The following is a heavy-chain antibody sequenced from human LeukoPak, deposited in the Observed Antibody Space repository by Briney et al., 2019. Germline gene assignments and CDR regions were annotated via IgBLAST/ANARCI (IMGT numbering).Heavy chain of an antibody. V-gene: IGHV3-21*01. Sequence: GGSLRLSCAASGFTFSSYTTNWVRQAPGKGLEWVSSISGSSDYIHYADSVKGRFTISRDNAKNSLFLQMNSLRAEDTAVYYCARGYSSGWSNNWFDPWGQGTLVTVSS. J-gene: IGHJ5*02. CDR3: ARGYSSGWSNNWFDP. CDR2: ISGSSDYI. CDR1: GFTFSSYT. D-gene: IGHD6-19*01.